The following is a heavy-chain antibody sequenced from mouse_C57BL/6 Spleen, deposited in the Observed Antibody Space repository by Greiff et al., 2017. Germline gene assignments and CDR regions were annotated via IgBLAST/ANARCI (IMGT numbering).Heavy chain of an antibody. Sequence: EVKLVESGEGLVKPGGSLKLSCAASGFTFSSYAMSWVRQTPEKRLEWVAYISSGGDYIYYADTVKGRFTIARDNARNTLYLQMSSLKSEDTAMYYCTRVTGGDFDYWGQGTTLTVSS. CDR1: GFTFSSYA. CDR3: TRVTGGDFDY. D-gene: IGHD4-1*01. J-gene: IGHJ2*01. V-gene: IGHV5-9-1*02. CDR2: ISSGGDYI.